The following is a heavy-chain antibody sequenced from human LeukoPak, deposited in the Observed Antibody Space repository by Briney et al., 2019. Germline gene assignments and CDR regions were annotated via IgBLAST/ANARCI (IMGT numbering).Heavy chain of an antibody. Sequence: ASVKVSCKASGYTLNGHYIHWVRQATGQGLEWMGWMNPNSGNTGYAQKFQGRVTMTRNTSISTAYMELSRLRSDDTAVYYCARMSSLDAFDIWGQGTMVTVSS. CDR3: ARMSSLDAFDI. D-gene: IGHD6-13*01. CDR1: GYTLNGHY. CDR2: MNPNSGNT. V-gene: IGHV1-8*02. J-gene: IGHJ3*02.